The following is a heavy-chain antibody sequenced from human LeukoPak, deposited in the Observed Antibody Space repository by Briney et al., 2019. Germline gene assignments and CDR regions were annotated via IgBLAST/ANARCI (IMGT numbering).Heavy chain of an antibody. Sequence: SQTLSLTCAVSGGSISSADFYWSWIRQHPGKGLEWIGFIYYSGSAYYNPSLKSRVSISVDTSKNQFSLTLNSVTAADTAVYYCARGSDYFDYWGQGTLATVSS. CDR3: ARGSDYFDY. CDR1: GGSISSADFY. CDR2: IYYSGSA. V-gene: IGHV4-31*11. J-gene: IGHJ4*02.